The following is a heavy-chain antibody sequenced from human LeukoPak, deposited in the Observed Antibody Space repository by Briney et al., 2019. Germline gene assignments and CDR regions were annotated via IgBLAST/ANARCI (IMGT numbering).Heavy chain of an antibody. CDR2: INHSGST. V-gene: IGHV4-34*01. D-gene: IGHD3-9*01. CDR3: ARWVRYFDWLPYDAFDI. J-gene: IGHJ3*02. Sequence: SETLSLTCAVYGGSFSGYYWSWIRQPPGKGLGWIGEINHSGSTNYNPSLKSRVTISVDTSKNQFSLKLSSVTAADTAVYYCARWVRYFDWLPYDAFDIWGQGTMVTVSS. CDR1: GGSFSGYY.